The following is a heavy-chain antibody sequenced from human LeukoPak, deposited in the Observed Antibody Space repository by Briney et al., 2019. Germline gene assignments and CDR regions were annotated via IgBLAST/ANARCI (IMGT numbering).Heavy chain of an antibody. D-gene: IGHD6-6*01. CDR2: IYYSGST. Sequence: TETLSLTCTVSGGSISSYYWSWIRQPPGKGLERIGYIYYSGSTNYNPSLKSRVTISVDTSKNQFSLKLSSVTAADTAVYYCARALARPAYFDYWGQGTLVTVSS. J-gene: IGHJ4*02. CDR1: GGSISSYY. V-gene: IGHV4-59*01. CDR3: ARALARPAYFDY.